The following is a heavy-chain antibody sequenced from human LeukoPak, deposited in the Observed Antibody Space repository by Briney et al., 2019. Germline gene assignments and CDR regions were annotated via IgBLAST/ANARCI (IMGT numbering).Heavy chain of an antibody. D-gene: IGHD2/OR15-2a*01. CDR3: ARGSKKGRNFDY. Sequence: PSQTLSLTCTVSGGSISSGGYYWSWIRQHPGKGLEWIGYIYYSGSTYYNPSLKSRVTISVDTSKNQFSLKLSSVTAADTAVYYCARGSKKGRNFDYWGQGTLVTVSS. J-gene: IGHJ4*02. CDR2: IYYSGST. V-gene: IGHV4-31*03. CDR1: GGSISSGGYY.